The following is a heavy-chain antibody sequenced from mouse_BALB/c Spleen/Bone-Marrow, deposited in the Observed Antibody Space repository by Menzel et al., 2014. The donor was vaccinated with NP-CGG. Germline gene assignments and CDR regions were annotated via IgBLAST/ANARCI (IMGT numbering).Heavy chain of an antibody. Sequence: QVQLKESGAELAKPGASLKMSCKASGYTFTSYWMHWVKQRPGQGLEWIGYINPSTDYTEYNQKFKDKSTLTADKSSSADFMQLSSLTTENSAVYYCARRSYGGSYAFAYWGQGTLVTVSA. D-gene: IGHD1-1*01. CDR1: GYTFTSYW. J-gene: IGHJ3*01. CDR2: INPSTDYT. CDR3: ARRSYGGSYAFAY. V-gene: IGHV1-7*01.